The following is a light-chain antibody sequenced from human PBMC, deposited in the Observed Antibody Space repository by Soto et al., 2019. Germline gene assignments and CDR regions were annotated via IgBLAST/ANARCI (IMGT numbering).Light chain of an antibody. CDR2: TAS. J-gene: IGKJ4*01. CDR3: QQYNSYSGFT. CDR1: QSISSW. Sequence: DIQMTQSPSTLSASVGDRVTITCRASQSISSWLAWYQQKPGKAPKLLIYTASSLESEVSSRFSGSGSGTEFTLTISSLQPDDFATYYCQQYNSYSGFTFGGGTKVEIK. V-gene: IGKV1-5*03.